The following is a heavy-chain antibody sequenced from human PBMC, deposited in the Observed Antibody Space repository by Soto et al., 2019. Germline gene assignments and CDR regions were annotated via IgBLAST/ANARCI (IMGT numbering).Heavy chain of an antibody. CDR1: GVSISSSNW. J-gene: IGHJ4*02. D-gene: IGHD5-18*01. CDR3: ARAAYTYGHFDY. V-gene: IGHV4-4*02. Sequence: SETLSLTCAVSGVSISSSNWWNWVRQPPGKGLEWIGQIYHSGSTNYKPSLQGRVTISVDKSKNQFSMKLSSVTAADTAVYYCARAAYTYGHFDYWGQGTLVTVSS. CDR2: IYHSGST.